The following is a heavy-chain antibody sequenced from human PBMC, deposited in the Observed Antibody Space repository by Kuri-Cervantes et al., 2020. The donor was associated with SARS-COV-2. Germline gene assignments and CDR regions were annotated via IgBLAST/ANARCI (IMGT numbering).Heavy chain of an antibody. CDR2: ISSSSSYM. D-gene: IGHD3-16*01. V-gene: IGHV3-21*01. CDR3: ASGGVGGGFLDY. CDR1: GFTFSSYS. Sequence: GESLKISCAASGFTFSSYSMNWVRQAPGKGLEWVSSISSSSSYMYYADPVKGRFTIPRDNAKNSLYLQVNSLRAEDTAVYYCASGGVGGGFLDYWGQGTLVTVSS. J-gene: IGHJ4*02.